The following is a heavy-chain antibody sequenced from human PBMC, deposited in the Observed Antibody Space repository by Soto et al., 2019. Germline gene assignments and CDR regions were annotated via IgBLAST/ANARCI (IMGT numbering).Heavy chain of an antibody. Sequence: QVQLVESGGGVVQPGRSLRLSCAASGFTFSSYAMHWVRQAPGKGLEWVAVISYDGSNKYYADSVKGRFTISRDNSKNTLYLQMNSLRAEDTAVYYCARDSSGRYSFDYWGQGTLVTVSS. V-gene: IGHV3-30-3*01. D-gene: IGHD6-19*01. CDR2: ISYDGSNK. CDR1: GFTFSSYA. J-gene: IGHJ4*02. CDR3: ARDSSGRYSFDY.